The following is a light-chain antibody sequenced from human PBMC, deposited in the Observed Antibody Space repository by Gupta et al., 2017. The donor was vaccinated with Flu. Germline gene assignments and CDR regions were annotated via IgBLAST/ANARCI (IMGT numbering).Light chain of an antibody. CDR1: ESVSRNY. V-gene: IGKV3-20*01. J-gene: IGKJ2*01. Sequence: VLAQSPGTLSLSPGDTVILSCRASESVSRNYLAGYQQKSGQAPRVLIYGTSNRAPGIPDRFSGSGSGTDFTLTISRMEPEDSASFYCHQYGTSPYTFGQGTKVEIK. CDR3: HQYGTSPYT. CDR2: GTS.